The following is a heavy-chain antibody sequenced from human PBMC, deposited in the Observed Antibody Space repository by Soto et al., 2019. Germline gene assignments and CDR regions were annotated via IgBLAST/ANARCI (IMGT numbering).Heavy chain of an antibody. CDR2: INHSGST. CDR1: GGSFSGFY. Sequence: PSGTPFPPCAVVGGSFSGFYWGWVRPPPGEGGGGIGEINHSGSTNYNPSLKSRVTISVDTSKNQFSLKLSSVTAADTAVYYCARGRRRYCSGGSCYPGSLYYFDYWGQGTLVTVSS. J-gene: IGHJ4*02. D-gene: IGHD2-15*01. V-gene: IGHV4-34*01. CDR3: ARGRRRYCSGGSCYPGSLYYFDY.